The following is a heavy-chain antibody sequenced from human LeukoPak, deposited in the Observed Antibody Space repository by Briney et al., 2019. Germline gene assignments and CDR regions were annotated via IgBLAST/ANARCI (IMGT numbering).Heavy chain of an antibody. CDR3: ARPGDYYDSSGYYRFEY. CDR2: ISSSGSTI. V-gene: IGHV3-21*04. Sequence: GGSLRLSCAASGFTFSSYAMSWVRQAPGKGLEWVSAISSSGSTIYNADSVKGRFTISRDNAKNSLYLQMNSLRAEDTAVYYCARPGDYYDSSGYYRFEYWGQGTLVTVSS. CDR1: GFTFSSYA. J-gene: IGHJ4*02. D-gene: IGHD3-22*01.